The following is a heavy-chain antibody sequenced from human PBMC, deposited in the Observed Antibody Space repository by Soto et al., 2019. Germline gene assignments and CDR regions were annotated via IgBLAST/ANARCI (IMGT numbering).Heavy chain of an antibody. CDR2: ISYDGSNK. CDR1: GFTFSSYA. Sequence: GGSLRLSCAASGFTFSSYAMHWVRQAPGKGLEWVAVISYDGSNKYYADSVKGRFTISRDNSKNTLYLQMNSLRAEDTAVYYCARELDNSGYILKYWGQGTLVTVSS. CDR3: ARELDNSGYILKY. D-gene: IGHD3-22*01. V-gene: IGHV3-30-3*01. J-gene: IGHJ1*01.